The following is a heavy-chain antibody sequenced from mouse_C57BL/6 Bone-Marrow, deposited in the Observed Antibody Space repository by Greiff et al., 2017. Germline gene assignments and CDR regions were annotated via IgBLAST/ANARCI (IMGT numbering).Heavy chain of an antibody. CDR1: GFNFKDYY. J-gene: IGHJ2*01. V-gene: IGHV14-2*01. CDR2: IDPEDGDT. D-gene: IGHD1-1*01. Sequence: VQLKQSGAELVKPGASVKLSCTASGFNFKDYYMHWVKQRPEQGLEWIGRIDPEDGDTKYAPKFKGKATITADTSSNTAYLQLSSLTSEDTAVYYCAREAITTVVARWGQGTTLTVSA. CDR3: AREAITTVVAR.